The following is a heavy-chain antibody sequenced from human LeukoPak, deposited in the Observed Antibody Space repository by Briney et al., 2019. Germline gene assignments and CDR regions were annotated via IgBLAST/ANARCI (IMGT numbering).Heavy chain of an antibody. CDR1: GGSFSGYY. CDR3: ASPIYGDYTENGFDI. CDR2: INHSGNT. D-gene: IGHD4-17*01. J-gene: IGHJ3*02. Sequence: SETLSLTCAVYGGSFSGYYWSWIRQPLGKGLEWIGEINHSGNTNYNPSLKSRVTILVDTSKNQFSLKLNSVTAADTAVYYCASPIYGDYTENGFDIWGQGTMVTVSS. V-gene: IGHV4-34*01.